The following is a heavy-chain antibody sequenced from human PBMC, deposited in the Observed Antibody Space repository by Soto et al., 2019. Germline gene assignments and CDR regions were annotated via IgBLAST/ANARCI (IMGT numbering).Heavy chain of an antibody. D-gene: IGHD4-4*01. CDR1: GGTFSSYA. CDR3: ARNSNGVYYYYGMDV. J-gene: IGHJ6*02. V-gene: IGHV1-69*06. CDR2: IIPIFGTA. Sequence: QVQLVQSGAEVKKPGSSVKVSCKASGGTFSSYAISWVRQAPGQGLEWMGGIIPIFGTANYAQKLQGRVTMTTDTSTSTAYMELRSLRSDDTAVYYCARNSNGVYYYYGMDVWGQGTTVTVSS.